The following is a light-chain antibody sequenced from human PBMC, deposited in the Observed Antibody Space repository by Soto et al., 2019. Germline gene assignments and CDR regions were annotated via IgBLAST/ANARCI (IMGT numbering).Light chain of an antibody. CDR2: GAS. J-gene: IGKJ1*01. CDR3: QQYSIWRT. V-gene: IGKV3-11*01. CDR1: QSISNS. Sequence: EIVLTQSPATLSLSPGERATLSCRASQSISNSLAWYQQKPGQAPRLLISGASNRATGIPARFSGSGSGTDFTLTISSLQSEDFAVYYCQQYSIWRTFGQGTKV.